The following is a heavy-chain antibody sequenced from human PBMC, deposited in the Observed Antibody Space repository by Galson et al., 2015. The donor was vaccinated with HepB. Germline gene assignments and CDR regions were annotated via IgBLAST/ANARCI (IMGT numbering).Heavy chain of an antibody. V-gene: IGHV3-30-3*01. D-gene: IGHD4-17*01. J-gene: IGHJ6*02. Sequence: SLRLSCAASGFTFSSYAMHWVRQAPGKGLEWVAVISYDGSNKYYADSVKGRFTISRDNSKNTLYLQMNSLRAEDTAVYYCARGEATVTTVGDYYYGMDVWGQGTTVTVSS. CDR3: ARGEATVTTVGDYYYGMDV. CDR2: ISYDGSNK. CDR1: GFTFSSYA.